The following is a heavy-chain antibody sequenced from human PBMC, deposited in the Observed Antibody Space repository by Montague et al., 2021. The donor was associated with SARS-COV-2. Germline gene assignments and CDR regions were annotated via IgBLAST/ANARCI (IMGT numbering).Heavy chain of an antibody. J-gene: IGHJ6*02. V-gene: IGHV4-59*01. CDR2: INYSGST. D-gene: IGHD2-15*01. Sequence: SETLFLTCTVAGGSISSYYWSWIRQPPGKGLEWIGYINYSGSTNYNPSLKGRVTISVGTSKNQFSLNLSSVTAADTAVYYCARNLVVHYWYGMDVWGQGTTVTVSS. CDR1: GGSISSYY. CDR3: ARNLVVHYWYGMDV.